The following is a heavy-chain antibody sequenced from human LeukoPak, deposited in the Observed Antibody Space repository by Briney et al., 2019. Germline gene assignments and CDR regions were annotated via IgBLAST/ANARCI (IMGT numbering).Heavy chain of an antibody. CDR1: GGSFSGYY. Sequence: SETLSLTCAVYGGSFSGYYWSWIRQPPGKGLEWIGGINHSGSTNYNPSLKSRVTISVDTSKNQFSLKLSSVTAADTAVYYCARGHYYYYYYMDVWGKGTTVTVSS. CDR3: ARGHYYYYYYMDV. V-gene: IGHV4-34*01. CDR2: INHSGST. J-gene: IGHJ6*03.